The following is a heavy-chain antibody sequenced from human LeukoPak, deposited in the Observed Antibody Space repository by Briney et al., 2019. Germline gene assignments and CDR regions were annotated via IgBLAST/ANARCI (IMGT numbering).Heavy chain of an antibody. V-gene: IGHV3-21*01. CDR1: GFAFNTYT. CDR2: TSSTGAYI. D-gene: IGHD6-25*01. J-gene: IGHJ4*02. Sequence: PGGSLRLSCAASGFAFNTYTMNWVRQTPGKGLEWVSSTSSTGAYIYHADSMDGRFTVSRDNARNLLYLHMNSLRAEDSAMYFCARVSSNPYSRGYYHFDYWGQGTLVTVSS. CDR3: ARVSSNPYSRGYYHFDY.